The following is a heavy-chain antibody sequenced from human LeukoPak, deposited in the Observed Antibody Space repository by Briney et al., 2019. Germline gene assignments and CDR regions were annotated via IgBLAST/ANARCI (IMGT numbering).Heavy chain of an antibody. V-gene: IGHV3-49*04. CDR2: ITSKAYGATT. D-gene: IGHD1-26*01. J-gene: IGHJ4*02. CDR3: SRHIVGARTFFDY. CDR1: GFTFGDYA. Sequence: PGGSLRLSCTPSGFTFGDYAISWVRQAPGKGLEWVGFITSKAYGATTDYAASVKGRFTISRDHSKSIAYLQMNSPKSEDTAVYYCSRHIVGARTFFDYWGQGALVTVSS.